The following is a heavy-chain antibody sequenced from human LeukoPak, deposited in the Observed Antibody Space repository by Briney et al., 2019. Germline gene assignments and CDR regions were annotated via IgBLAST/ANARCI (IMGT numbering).Heavy chain of an antibody. CDR2: IYYSGST. CDR1: GGSISSGGYY. CDR3: ARMCRQYYDSSGYYYRGYFDY. D-gene: IGHD3-22*01. J-gene: IGHJ4*02. V-gene: IGHV4-31*03. Sequence: SETLSLTCTVSGGSISSGGYYWSWIRQHPGKGLEWIGYIYYSGSTYYNPSLKGRVTISVDTSKNQFSLKLSSVTAADTAVYYCARMCRQYYDSSGYYYRGYFDYWGQGTLVTVSS.